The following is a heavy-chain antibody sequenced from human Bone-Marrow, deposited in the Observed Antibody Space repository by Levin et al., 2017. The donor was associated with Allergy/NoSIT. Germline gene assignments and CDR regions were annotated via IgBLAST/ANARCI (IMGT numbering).Heavy chain of an antibody. D-gene: IGHD3-22*01. CDR3: AKEGYHYDRSGYQYNWLDP. CDR2: ISGSHGTT. CDR1: GFIFSSYA. V-gene: IGHV3-23*01. Sequence: GGSLRLSCAASGFIFSSYAMRWVRQAPGKGLEWVSGISGSHGTTYYADSVKGRFTISRDNSKNTLYLQMNSLRAEDTAVYYCAKEGYHYDRSGYQYNWLDPWGQGTLVTVSS. J-gene: IGHJ5*02.